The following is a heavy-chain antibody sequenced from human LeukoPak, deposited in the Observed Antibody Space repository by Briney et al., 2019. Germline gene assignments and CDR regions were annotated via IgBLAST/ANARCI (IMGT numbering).Heavy chain of an antibody. CDR2: ISSSSSTI. CDR3: ARPSGSYYNY. D-gene: IGHD3-10*01. V-gene: IGHV3-48*01. CDR1: GFTFSSYS. Sequence: PGGSLRLSCAASGFTFSSYSMNWVCQAPGKGLEWVSYISSSSSTIYYADSVKGRFTISRDNAKNSLYLQMNSLRAEDTAVYYCARPSGSYYNYWGQGTRVTVSS. J-gene: IGHJ4*02.